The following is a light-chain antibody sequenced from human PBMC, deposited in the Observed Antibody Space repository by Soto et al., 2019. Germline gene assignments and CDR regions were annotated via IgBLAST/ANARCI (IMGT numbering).Light chain of an antibody. CDR1: SSDVGGYNY. CDR2: DVS. CDR3: SSYTRSSTLYVV. V-gene: IGLV2-14*01. Sequence: QSALTQPASVSGSPGQSITISCTGTSSDVGGYNYVSWYQQHPGKAPKLMIYDVSNRPSGVSNRFSGSKSVNTASLTISGLQAEDEADYYCSSYTRSSTLYVVFAGGTKLTVL. J-gene: IGLJ2*01.